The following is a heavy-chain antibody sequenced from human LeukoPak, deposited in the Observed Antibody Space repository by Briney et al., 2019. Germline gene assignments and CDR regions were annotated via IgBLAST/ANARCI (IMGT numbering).Heavy chain of an antibody. CDR1: GGSISTNNYY. D-gene: IGHD1-26*01. V-gene: IGHV4-39*07. CDR2: MYHSGST. Sequence: SETLSLTCTVSGGSISTNNYYWVWIRQPPGKGREWIGSMYHSGSTYYNPSLRSRVTISLGTSKNQFSLKLNSVTAADTSVYYCAKAMGGREKYYYSYTDVWGTG. J-gene: IGHJ6*03. CDR3: AKAMGGREKYYYSYTDV.